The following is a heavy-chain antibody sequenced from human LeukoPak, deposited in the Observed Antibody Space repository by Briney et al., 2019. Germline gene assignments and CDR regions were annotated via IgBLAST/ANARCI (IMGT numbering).Heavy chain of an antibody. CDR3: ARGAAAAGPFPFDY. CDR2: INHSGST. D-gene: IGHD6-13*01. J-gene: IGHJ4*02. V-gene: IGHV4-34*01. CDR1: GGSFSGYY. Sequence: SETLSLTCAVYGGSFSGYYWSWIRQPPGKGLEWIGEINHSGSTNYNPSLKSRVTTSVDTSKNQFSLKLSSVTAADTAVYYCARGAAAAGPFPFDYWGQGTLVTVSS.